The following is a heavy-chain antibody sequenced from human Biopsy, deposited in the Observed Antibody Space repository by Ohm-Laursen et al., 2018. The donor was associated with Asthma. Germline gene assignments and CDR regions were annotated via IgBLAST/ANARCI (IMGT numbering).Heavy chain of an antibody. Sequence: GSSVKVSCKASGYTFINYAIHWVRQAPGQRLEWMGWVNAGNGNTKYSQKFQGRVTISRDTSASTAYMDLSSLRPEDTAVYYCATGYSGSDRIVYYYSGMEVWGQGTTVTVSS. CDR1: GYTFINYA. CDR3: ATGYSGSDRIVYYYSGMEV. CDR2: VNAGNGNT. V-gene: IGHV1-3*01. D-gene: IGHD5-12*01. J-gene: IGHJ6*02.